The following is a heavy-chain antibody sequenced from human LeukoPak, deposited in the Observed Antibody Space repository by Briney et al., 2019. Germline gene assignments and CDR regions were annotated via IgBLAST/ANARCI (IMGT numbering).Heavy chain of an antibody. Sequence: VASVKVSCKASGYTFTGYYMHWVRQAPGQGLEWMGIINPSGGSTSYAQKFQGRVTMTRDTSTSTVYMELSSLRSEDTAVYYCARQGFVLYFDYWGQGTLVTVSS. J-gene: IGHJ4*02. CDR2: INPSGGST. V-gene: IGHV1-46*01. CDR1: GYTFTGYY. D-gene: IGHD2-8*02. CDR3: ARQGFVLYFDY.